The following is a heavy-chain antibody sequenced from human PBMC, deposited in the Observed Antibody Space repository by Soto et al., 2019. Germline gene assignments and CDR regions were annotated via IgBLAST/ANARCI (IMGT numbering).Heavy chain of an antibody. CDR1: GFSLSTSGVG. V-gene: IGHV2-5*02. CDR2: IYWDDDK. Sequence: QITLKESGPTLVKPTQTLTLTCTFSGFSLSTSGVGVGWIRQPPGKALEWLALIYWDDDKRYSPSLKSRLTIHXXTXKXXVVPTMTNMDPVDTPTYSCAHRPGSSEEGPHSSDYWCQGTLVTVSS. J-gene: IGHJ4*02. D-gene: IGHD6-13*01. CDR3: AHRPGSSEEGPHSSDY.